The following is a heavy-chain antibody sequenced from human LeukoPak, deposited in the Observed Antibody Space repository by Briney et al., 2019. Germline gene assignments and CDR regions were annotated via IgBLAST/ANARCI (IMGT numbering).Heavy chain of an antibody. CDR2: LSGGGGST. Sequence: GGSLRLSCAASGFTFSSYAMSWVRQAPGKGLEWVSALSGGGGSTFYTDSVKGRFTISRDNAKNSLYLQMNSLRAEDTAVYYCARDSRGWYRSLDPWGQGTLVTVSS. CDR3: ARDSRGWYRSLDP. CDR1: GFTFSSYA. V-gene: IGHV3-23*01. J-gene: IGHJ5*02. D-gene: IGHD3-22*01.